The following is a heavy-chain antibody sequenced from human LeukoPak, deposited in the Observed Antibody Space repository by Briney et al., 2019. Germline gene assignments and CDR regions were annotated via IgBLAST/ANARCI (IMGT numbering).Heavy chain of an antibody. CDR3: ARDRDGKDL. CDR1: GFTFRDFW. Sequence: QPGGSLRLSCAASGFTFRDFWMSWVRQAPGKGLEWVANIQQNGIEKYSVEGRFTISRDNVNRLLYLRINSLRADDTAMYYCARDRDGKDLWGQGTLVTVSS. V-gene: IGHV3-7*03. CDR2: IQQNGIEK. J-gene: IGHJ5*02. D-gene: IGHD1-1*01.